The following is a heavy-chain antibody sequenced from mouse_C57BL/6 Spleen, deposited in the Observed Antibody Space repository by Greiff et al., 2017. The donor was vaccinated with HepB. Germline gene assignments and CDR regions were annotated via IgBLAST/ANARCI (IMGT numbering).Heavy chain of an antibody. D-gene: IGHD1-1*01. V-gene: IGHV1-4*01. Sequence: VQLQQSGAELARPGASVKMSCKASGYTFTSYTMHWVKQRPGQGLEWIGYINPSSGYTKYNQKFKDKATLTADKSSSTAYMQLSSLTSEDSAVYYCARNLYGSSYFYDMDYWGQGTSVTVSS. J-gene: IGHJ4*01. CDR2: INPSSGYT. CDR3: ARNLYGSSYFYDMDY. CDR1: GYTFTSYT.